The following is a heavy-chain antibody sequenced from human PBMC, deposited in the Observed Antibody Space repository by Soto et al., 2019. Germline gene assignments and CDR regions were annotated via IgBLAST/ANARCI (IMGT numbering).Heavy chain of an antibody. CDR3: AKIYGSDAFDI. D-gene: IGHD4-17*01. J-gene: IGHJ3*02. CDR1: GFTFSSYG. CDR2: ISYDGSNK. V-gene: IGHV3-30*18. Sequence: XGSLRLSCAASGFTFSSYGMHWVRQAPGKGLEWVAVISYDGSNKYYADSVKGRFTISRDNSKNTLYLQMNSLRAEDTAVYYCAKIYGSDAFDIWGQGPMVTVSS.